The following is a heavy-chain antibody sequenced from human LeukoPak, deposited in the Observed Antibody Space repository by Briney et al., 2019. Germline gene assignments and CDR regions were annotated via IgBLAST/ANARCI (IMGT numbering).Heavy chain of an antibody. J-gene: IGHJ5*02. Sequence: GGSLRLSCAASGFTFDDYGMSWVRQAPGKGLEWVSGINWNGGSTGYADSVKGRFTISRDNSKNSLYLQMNSLRTDDTALYYCAKDPATRDGHGAWFDPWGQGTLVTVSS. V-gene: IGHV3-20*04. CDR3: AKDPATRDGHGAWFDP. D-gene: IGHD5-24*01. CDR2: INWNGGST. CDR1: GFTFDDYG.